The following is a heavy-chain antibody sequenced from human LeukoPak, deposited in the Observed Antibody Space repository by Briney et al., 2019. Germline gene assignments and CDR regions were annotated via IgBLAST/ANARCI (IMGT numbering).Heavy chain of an antibody. D-gene: IGHD4-23*01. Sequence: GGSLRLSCAASGFTFSSYAKSWVRQAPGEGLEWVSAISGRGGSTHHAHPVKGRFTISRDNSKNTLYLQMNSLRAEDTAVYYCAKDDRYGGFYWGQGTLVTVSS. CDR3: AKDDRYGGFY. J-gene: IGHJ4*02. CDR2: ISGRGGST. CDR1: GFTFSSYA. V-gene: IGHV3-23*01.